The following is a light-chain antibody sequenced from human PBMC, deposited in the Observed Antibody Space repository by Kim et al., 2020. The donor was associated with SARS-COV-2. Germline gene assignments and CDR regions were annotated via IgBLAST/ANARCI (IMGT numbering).Light chain of an antibody. Sequence: SSELTQDPAVSVALGQTVRITCQGDSLRSYYATWYQQKPRQAPLLVIFGRNNRPSGIPDRFPGSTSGNTASLTISGAKAEDEADFYCQSRDSGGNVVFGGGTQLTVL. V-gene: IGLV3-19*01. CDR1: SLRSYY. J-gene: IGLJ2*01. CDR2: GRN. CDR3: QSRDSGGNVV.